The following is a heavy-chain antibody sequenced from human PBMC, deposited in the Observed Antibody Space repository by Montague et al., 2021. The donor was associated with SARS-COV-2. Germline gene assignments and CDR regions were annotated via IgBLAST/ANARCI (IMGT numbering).Heavy chain of an antibody. CDR2: IDWDGDK. CDR1: GFSLKTPGMC. J-gene: IGHJ4*02. D-gene: IGHD1-26*01. Sequence: PALVKPTQTVTLTCTFSGFSLKTPGMCVSWIRQPPGKALEWLARIDWDGDKDFSTSLKTRLTVSRDTSKNQVVLTMTNMDPGDTATYYCARTSPYSRSYKEFDYWGQGILVTVSS. V-gene: IGHV2-70*11. CDR3: ARTSPYSRSYKEFDY.